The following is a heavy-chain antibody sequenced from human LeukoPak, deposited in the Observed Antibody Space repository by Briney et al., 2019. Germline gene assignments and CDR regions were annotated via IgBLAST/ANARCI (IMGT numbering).Heavy chain of an antibody. CDR2: IKQDGSEK. CDR1: GFTFSSYS. V-gene: IGHV3-7*01. Sequence: GGSLRLSCAASGFTFSSYSMNWVRLAPGKGLEWVANIKQDGSEKYYVDSVKGRFTISRDNAKNSLYLHMNSLRAEDTAVYYCARANAAGLDVWGQGTTVTVSS. D-gene: IGHD6-13*01. CDR3: ARANAAGLDV. J-gene: IGHJ6*02.